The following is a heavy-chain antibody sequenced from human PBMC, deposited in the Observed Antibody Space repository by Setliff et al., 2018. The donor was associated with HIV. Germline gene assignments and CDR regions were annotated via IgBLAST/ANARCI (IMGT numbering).Heavy chain of an antibody. CDR2: IYYTGST. J-gene: IGHJ4*02. Sequence: PSETLSLTCTVSGGSISGHFWSWFRQPPGKGLEWIGYIYYTGSTNYNPSLKSRVTISLDTSKNQFSLNLSSVTAADTAVYYCARQGAVTGYSFDSWGPGALVTVSS. V-gene: IGHV4-59*11. CDR3: ARQGAVTGYSFDS. CDR1: GGSISGHF. D-gene: IGHD6-19*01.